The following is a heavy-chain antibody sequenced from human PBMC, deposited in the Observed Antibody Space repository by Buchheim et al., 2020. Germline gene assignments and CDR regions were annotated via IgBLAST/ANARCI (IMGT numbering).Heavy chain of an antibody. Sequence: QVQLVQSGAEVKKPGASVKVSCKASGYTFTSYYMHWVRQAPGQGLEWMGIINPSAGSTSYAQKIQGRVTMTRDTSTSTGYMELSILRSEDTAVYYCARDLVTGVAVAGTGYIDYWRQGTL. CDR2: INPSAGST. CDR3: ARDLVTGVAVAGTGYIDY. J-gene: IGHJ4*02. CDR1: GYTFTSYY. D-gene: IGHD6-19*01. V-gene: IGHV1-46*01.